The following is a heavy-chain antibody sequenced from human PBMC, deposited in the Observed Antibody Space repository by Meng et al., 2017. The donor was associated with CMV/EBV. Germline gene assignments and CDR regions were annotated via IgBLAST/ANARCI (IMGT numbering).Heavy chain of an antibody. J-gene: IGHJ5*02. D-gene: IGHD1-26*01. V-gene: IGHV4-34*01. CDR2: INHSGRT. CDR1: GGSFSGYY. CDR3: ARGVGGWFDP. Sequence: QVQLQQWCAGLLQPSETLSLPCAVDGGSFSGYYWSWIRQPPGKGLEWIGEINHSGRTNYNPSLKSRVTISVDTSKNQFSLKLSSVTAADTAVYYCARGVGGWFDPWGQGTLVTVSS.